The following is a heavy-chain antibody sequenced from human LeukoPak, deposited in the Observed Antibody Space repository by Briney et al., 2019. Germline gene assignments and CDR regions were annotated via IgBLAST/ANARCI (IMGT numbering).Heavy chain of an antibody. CDR1: GFTFSDYG. CDR3: ARAVTTVTRGGLVFDY. J-gene: IGHJ4*02. Sequence: GRSLRLSCTASGFTFSDYGMHWVRQAPGKGLEWVAIIWYDGYNKYYADSVRGRFTISRDNSKNTVYVQMNNLRAEDTAVYYCARAVTTVTRGGLVFDYWGQGTLVTVSS. V-gene: IGHV3-33*01. CDR2: IWYDGYNK. D-gene: IGHD4-17*01.